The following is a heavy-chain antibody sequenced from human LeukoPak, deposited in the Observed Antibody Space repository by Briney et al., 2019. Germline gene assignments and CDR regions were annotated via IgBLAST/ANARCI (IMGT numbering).Heavy chain of an antibody. V-gene: IGHV4-34*01. Sequence: SETLSLTCAVSGGSFSDFYWGWIRQPPGKGLEWIGEINHTGSTDYNPSLKSRVTISVDTSKNQFSLKLASVTAADTAVYYCARGNSLLWFGFLSLGWFDPWGQGTLVTVSS. CDR2: INHTGST. CDR3: ARGNSLLWFGFLSLGWFDP. CDR1: GGSFSDFY. J-gene: IGHJ5*02. D-gene: IGHD3-10*01.